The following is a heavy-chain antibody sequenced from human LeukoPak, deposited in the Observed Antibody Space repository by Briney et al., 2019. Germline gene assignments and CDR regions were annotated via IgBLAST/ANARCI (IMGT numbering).Heavy chain of an antibody. D-gene: IGHD4-23*01. CDR1: GFTFSSYE. Sequence: GGSLRLSCAASGFTFSSYEMNWVRQAPGKGLEWVSYISSSGSTIYYADSVKGRFTISRDNAKNSLYLQMNSLRAEDTAVYYCAGGLSAGNSPWFDYWGQGTLVTVSS. CDR2: ISSSGSTI. V-gene: IGHV3-48*03. CDR3: AGGLSAGNSPWFDY. J-gene: IGHJ4*02.